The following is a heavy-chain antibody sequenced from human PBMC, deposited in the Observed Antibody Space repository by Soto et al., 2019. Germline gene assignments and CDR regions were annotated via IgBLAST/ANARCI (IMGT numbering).Heavy chain of an antibody. J-gene: IGHJ1*01. CDR3: AKDQSKSGTVVEYFQH. D-gene: IGHD1-26*01. CDR1: GFTFSSYA. V-gene: IGHV3-23*01. Sequence: GGSLRLSCAASGFTFSSYAMSWVRQAPGKGLEWVSAISGSGGSTYYADSVKGRFTISRDNSKNTLYLQMNSLRAEDTAVYYCAKDQSKSGTVVEYFQHWGQGTLVTVSS. CDR2: ISGSGGST.